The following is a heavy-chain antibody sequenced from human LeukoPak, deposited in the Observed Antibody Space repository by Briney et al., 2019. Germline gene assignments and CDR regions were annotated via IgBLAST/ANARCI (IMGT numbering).Heavy chain of an antibody. V-gene: IGHV1-2*06. J-gene: IGHJ4*02. CDR2: INPNSGGT. D-gene: IGHD6-19*01. CDR3: ARDITVADLGN. Sequence: GASVKVSCKASGHKFTDYYLHWVRQAPGQGLEWMGRINPNSGGTNYAQKFQGRVTMTRVTSIRTAYMELSGLMSGDTAVYYCARDITVADLGNWGQGTLVTVSS. CDR1: GHKFTDYY.